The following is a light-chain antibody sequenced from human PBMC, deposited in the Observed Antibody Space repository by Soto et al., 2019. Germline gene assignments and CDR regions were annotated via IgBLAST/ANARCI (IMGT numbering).Light chain of an antibody. CDR1: QSVSSSY. CDR3: HQYGSSPRT. Sequence: EIALTQSPGTLSLSPGERATLSCRASQSVSSSYLAWYQQKPGQAPRLLIYAASSRATGIPDRFSGSGSGTDFTLTISRLEPEDFAVYYCHQYGSSPRTFGQGTKVDIK. CDR2: AAS. J-gene: IGKJ1*01. V-gene: IGKV3-20*01.